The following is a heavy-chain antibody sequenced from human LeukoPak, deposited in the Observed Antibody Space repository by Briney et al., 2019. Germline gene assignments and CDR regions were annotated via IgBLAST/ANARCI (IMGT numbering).Heavy chain of an antibody. D-gene: IGHD2-2*01. J-gene: IGHJ4*02. Sequence: GGSLRLSCAASGFTFSSYAMHWVRQAPGKGLEWVAVISYDGSNKYYADSVKGRFTFSRDNSKNTLYLQMNSLRAEDTAVYYCAREGGAAAHFDYWGQGTLVTVSS. CDR2: ISYDGSNK. CDR1: GFTFSSYA. V-gene: IGHV3-30-3*01. CDR3: AREGGAAAHFDY.